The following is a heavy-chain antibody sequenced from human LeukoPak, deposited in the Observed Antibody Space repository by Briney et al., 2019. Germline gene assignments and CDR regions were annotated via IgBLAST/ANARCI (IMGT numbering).Heavy chain of an antibody. V-gene: IGHV1-2*02. D-gene: IGHD5-12*01. CDR1: GYTFTGYY. J-gene: IGHJ4*02. CDR2: INPNSGGT. CDR3: ARGYGGYEFLFDH. Sequence: AAVKVSCKASGYTFTGYYMHWVRQAPGQGLEWMGWINPNSGGTNYAQKFQGRVTMTRDTSISTAYMELSRLRSDDTAVYYCARGYGGYEFLFDHWGQGTLVTVSS.